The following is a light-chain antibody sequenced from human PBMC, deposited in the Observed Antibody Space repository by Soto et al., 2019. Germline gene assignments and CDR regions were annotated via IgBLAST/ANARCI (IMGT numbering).Light chain of an antibody. CDR2: DVK. J-gene: IGLJ2*01. V-gene: IGLV2-14*01. CDR1: SSDVGAYDY. CDR3: SSYTSSSAVI. Sequence: QSALTQPASVSGSPGQSIAISCTGTSSDVGAYDYVSWYQQHPGKAPTLMIYDVKYRPSGVSNRFSGSKSGNTASLTISGLQAEDEADYYCSSYTSSSAVIFGGGTQLTVL.